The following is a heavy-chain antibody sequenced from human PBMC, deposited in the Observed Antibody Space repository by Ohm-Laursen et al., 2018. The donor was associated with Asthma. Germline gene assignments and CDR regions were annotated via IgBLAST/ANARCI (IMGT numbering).Heavy chain of an antibody. V-gene: IGHV1-3*01. J-gene: IGHJ5*02. D-gene: IGHD2-2*01. CDR3: ARAYCSSTSCYGAHWFDP. CDR1: GYTFTSYA. CDR2: INAGNGNT. Sequence: SVKVSCKASGYTFTSYAMHWVRQAPGQRLEWMGWINAGNGNTKYSQKFQGRVTITRDTSASTAYMELSSLRSEDTAVYYCARAYCSSTSCYGAHWFDPWGQGTLVTVSS.